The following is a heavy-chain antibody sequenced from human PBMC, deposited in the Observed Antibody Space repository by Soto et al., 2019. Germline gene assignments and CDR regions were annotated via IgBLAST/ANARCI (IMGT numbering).Heavy chain of an antibody. D-gene: IGHD6-19*01. CDR3: ARDGGYGWFDP. CDR1: GGSISSYY. J-gene: IGHJ5*02. V-gene: IGHV4-59*01. Sequence: PSETLCLTCTVAGGSISSYYWSWIRKPPGKGLEWIGYIYYSGSTNYTPSLKSRVTISVDTSKNQFSLKLSSVTAADTAVYYSARDGGYGWFDPWGQGTLVTVSS. CDR2: IYYSGST.